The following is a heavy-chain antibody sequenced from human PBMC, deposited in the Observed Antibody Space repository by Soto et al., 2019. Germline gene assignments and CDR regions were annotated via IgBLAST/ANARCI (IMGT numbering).Heavy chain of an antibody. J-gene: IGHJ6*02. CDR2: IYPGAADT. Sequence: GESLKISCRGSGYSYTNYWIGWVRQMPGKGLEWVVIIYPGAADTRYSPSFKGQVTISADKSISTAYLQWSSLEASDAAVYYWANIVGYSYVRLLTGMDVWGQGTTVTVSS. CDR1: GYSYTNYW. CDR3: ANIVGYSYVRLLTGMDV. V-gene: IGHV5-51*01. D-gene: IGHD5-18*01.